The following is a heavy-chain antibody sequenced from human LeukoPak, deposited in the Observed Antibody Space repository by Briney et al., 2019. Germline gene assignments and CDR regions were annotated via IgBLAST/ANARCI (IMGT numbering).Heavy chain of an antibody. CDR3: ARDRWSSSWYLFDY. J-gene: IGHJ4*02. D-gene: IGHD6-13*01. Sequence: SETLSLTCNVSGGSISSYYWSWIRQPPGKGLEWIGYIYYSGRTNYNPSLKSRVTISVDTSKNQFSLKLSSVTAADTAVYYCARDRWSSSWYLFDYWGQGTLVTVSS. CDR1: GGSISSYY. V-gene: IGHV4-59*01. CDR2: IYYSGRT.